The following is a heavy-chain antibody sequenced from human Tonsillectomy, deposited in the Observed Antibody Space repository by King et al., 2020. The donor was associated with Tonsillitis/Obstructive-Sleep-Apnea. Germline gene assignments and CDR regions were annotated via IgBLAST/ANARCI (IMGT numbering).Heavy chain of an antibody. V-gene: IGHV3-11*06. J-gene: IGHJ4*02. Sequence: VQLVESGGGLVKPGGSLRLSCAASGFTFSDYYMSWIRQAPGKGLEWVSYISRSSSYTNYADSVKGRFTISRDNAKNSLYLQMNSLRAEDTAVYYCARREIYYDSSGYYYDYWGQGTLFTVSS. CDR1: GFTFSDYY. CDR2: ISRSSSYT. CDR3: ARREIYYDSSGYYYDY. D-gene: IGHD3-22*01.